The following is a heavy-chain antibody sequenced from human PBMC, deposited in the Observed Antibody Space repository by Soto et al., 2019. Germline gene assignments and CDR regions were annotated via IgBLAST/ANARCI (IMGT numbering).Heavy chain of an antibody. Sequence: GGSLRLSCAASGFTFSSYSMNWGRQAPGKGPEWVSSISSSSSYIYYADSVKGRFTISRDNAKNSLYLQMNGLRAEDTAVYYCAREGLDRSYLYYFDYWGQGTLVTVSS. CDR1: GFTFSSYS. CDR2: ISSSSSYI. CDR3: AREGLDRSYLYYFDY. V-gene: IGHV3-21*01. D-gene: IGHD1-26*01. J-gene: IGHJ4*02.